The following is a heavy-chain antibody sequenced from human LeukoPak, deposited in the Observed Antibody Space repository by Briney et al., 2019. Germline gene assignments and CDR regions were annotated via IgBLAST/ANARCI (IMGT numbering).Heavy chain of an antibody. CDR3: AKDNYDYGDYDGGDY. V-gene: IGHV3-30*02. CDR1: GFTFSSSG. Sequence: GGSPRLSCAASGFTFSSSGMHWVRQGPGKGVAGVAFIRYDGSKKYYADSVKGRFTISRDNSKNTMYMQMSSLRAEDTAVYYCAKDNYDYGDYDGGDYWGQGTLVTVSS. J-gene: IGHJ4*02. CDR2: IRYDGSKK. D-gene: IGHD4-17*01.